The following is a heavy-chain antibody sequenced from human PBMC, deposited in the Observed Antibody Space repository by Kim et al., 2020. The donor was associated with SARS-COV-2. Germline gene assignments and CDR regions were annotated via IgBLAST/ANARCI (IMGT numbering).Heavy chain of an antibody. CDR1: GYTFTSYG. CDR3: ARVGYCSSTSCWGYYYGMDV. V-gene: IGHV1-18*01. Sequence: ASVKVSCKASGYTFTSYGISWVRQAPGQGLEWMGWISAYNGNTNYAQKLQGRVTMTTDTSTSTAYMELRSLRSDDTAVYYCARVGYCSSTSCWGYYYGMDVWGQGTTVTVSS. D-gene: IGHD2-2*03. J-gene: IGHJ6*02. CDR2: ISAYNGNT.